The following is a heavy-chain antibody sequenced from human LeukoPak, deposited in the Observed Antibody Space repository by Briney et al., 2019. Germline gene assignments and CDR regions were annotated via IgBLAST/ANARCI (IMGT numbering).Heavy chain of an antibody. CDR2: ISSSSSYI. J-gene: IGHJ3*02. V-gene: IGHV3-21*01. D-gene: IGHD6-13*01. CDR1: GFTFSSYS. Sequence: GGSLRLSCAASGFTFSSYSMNWVRQAPGKGLEWVSSISSSSSYIYYADSVKGRFTISRDNAKNSLYLQMNSLRAEDTAVYYCAGTGAAAGTSAFDIWGQGTMVTVSS. CDR3: AGTGAAAGTSAFDI.